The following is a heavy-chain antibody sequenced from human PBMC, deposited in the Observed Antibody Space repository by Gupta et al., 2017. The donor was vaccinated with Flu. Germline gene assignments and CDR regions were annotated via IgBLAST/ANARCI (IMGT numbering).Heavy chain of an antibody. V-gene: IGHV3-7*01. CDR2: IKQDGSWK. CDR3: VRWSDFKVVPQSIEND. D-gene: IGHD2-2*01. Sequence: EVQLVEYGGGLVQPGGSLRLSCVASGFTFSNHWMSWVRQAPGKGLEWVANIKQDGSWKLYVDSVKGRFTISRDNAKNLLSLQMISLRAEDTAVYYCVRWSDFKVVPQSIENDWGQGTLVTVSS. CDR1: GFTFSNHW. J-gene: IGHJ4*02.